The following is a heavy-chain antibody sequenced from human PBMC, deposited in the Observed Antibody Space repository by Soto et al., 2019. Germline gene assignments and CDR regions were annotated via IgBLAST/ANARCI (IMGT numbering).Heavy chain of an antibody. CDR3: ARLLRGFGEFYGMDV. J-gene: IGHJ6*02. CDR2: IYSCGST. V-gene: IGHV3-53*04. D-gene: IGHD3-10*01. CDR1: GFTISSNY. Sequence: EVPLVESGGGLVQPGGSLRLSCAASGFTISSNYMNWVRQAPGKGLEWVSLIYSCGSTYYADSVKGRFTISRHNSKNTLYLPMNSPRADDTAVYYCARLLRGFGEFYGMDVWGQGTTVTVSS.